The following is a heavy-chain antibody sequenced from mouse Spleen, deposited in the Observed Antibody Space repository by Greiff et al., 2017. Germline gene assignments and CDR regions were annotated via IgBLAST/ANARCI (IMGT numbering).Heavy chain of an antibody. CDR2: ISSGSSTI. V-gene: IGHV5-17*01. CDR3: ARGGDVNFDY. J-gene: IGHJ2*01. Sequence: EVKLVESGGGLVKPGGSLKLSCAASGFTFSDYGMHWVRQAPEKGLEWVAYISSGSSTIYYADTVKGRFTISRDNAKNTLFLQMTSLRSEDTAMYYCARGGDVNFDYWGQGTTLTVSS. CDR1: GFTFSDYG. D-gene: IGHD3-3*01.